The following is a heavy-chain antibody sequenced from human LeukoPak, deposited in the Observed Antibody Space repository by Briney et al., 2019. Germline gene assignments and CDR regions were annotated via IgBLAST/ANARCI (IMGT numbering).Heavy chain of an antibody. V-gene: IGHV4-59*01. D-gene: IGHD4-17*01. CDR2: IYFSGNT. CDR1: GGSLSSFY. CDR3: AREDPQTTVPEGMDV. Sequence: SETLSLTCTVSGGSLSSFYWSWIRQAPGKGLEWIGYIYFSGNTNYNPSLKSRVTISVDTSKNQFSLKLSSVTAADTAVYYCAREDPQTTVPEGMDVWGQGTTVTVSS. J-gene: IGHJ6*02.